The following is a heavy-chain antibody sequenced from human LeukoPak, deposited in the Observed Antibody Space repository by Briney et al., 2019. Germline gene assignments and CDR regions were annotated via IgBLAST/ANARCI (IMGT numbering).Heavy chain of an antibody. CDR1: GGFISSYY. CDR3: ARDSLYSSGLYYYYYYGMDV. D-gene: IGHD6-19*01. J-gene: IGHJ6*02. CDR2: IYYSGST. V-gene: IGHV4-59*12. Sequence: SETLSLTCTVSGGFISSYYWSWIRQPPGKGLEWIGYIYYSGSTNYNPSLKSRVTISVDTSKNQFSLKLSSVTAADTAVYYCARDSLYSSGLYYYYYYGMDVWGQGTTVTVSS.